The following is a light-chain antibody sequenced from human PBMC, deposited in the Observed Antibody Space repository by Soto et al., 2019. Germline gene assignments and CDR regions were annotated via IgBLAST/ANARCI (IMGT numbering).Light chain of an antibody. V-gene: IGKV3-20*01. CDR2: DAS. Sequence: DNVLTQSPGTLSLSPGERASLSCRASQGVSSNFLAWYQCKPGQAPRLLIYDASTRATGIPDRFSGSGSGPDFTLIISSLEPEDYAVYYCQQYGSSPGTFGQGTKVEIK. J-gene: IGKJ1*01. CDR1: QGVSSNF. CDR3: QQYGSSPGT.